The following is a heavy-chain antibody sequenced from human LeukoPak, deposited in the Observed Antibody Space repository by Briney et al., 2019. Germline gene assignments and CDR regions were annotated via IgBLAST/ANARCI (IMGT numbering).Heavy chain of an antibody. Sequence: GGSLRLSCAASGFTFSSYSMNWVRQAPGKGLEWVSSISSSSSYIYYADSVKGRFTISRDNAKNSLYLQMNSLRAEDTAVYYCARDPDYYDSSGYADYWGQGTLVTVSS. J-gene: IGHJ4*02. CDR1: GFTFSSYS. CDR2: ISSSSSYI. CDR3: ARDPDYYDSSGYADY. V-gene: IGHV3-21*01. D-gene: IGHD3-22*01.